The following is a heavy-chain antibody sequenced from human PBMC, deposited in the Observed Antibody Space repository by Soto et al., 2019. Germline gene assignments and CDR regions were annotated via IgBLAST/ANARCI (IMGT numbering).Heavy chain of an antibody. V-gene: IGHV1-8*01. CDR1: GYTFINYD. CDR3: SRVPGGSIRNSGSDFGFDY. J-gene: IGHJ4*02. CDR2: MNPNSGNT. D-gene: IGHD5-12*01. Sequence: ASVKVSCKACGYTFINYDINRVRQANGQGLEWMGWMNPNSGNTGYAQKFQGRVTMTRNTSITTAYMELSSLRSEDTAVYYCSRVPGGSIRNSGSDFGFDYWGQGTLVTVSS.